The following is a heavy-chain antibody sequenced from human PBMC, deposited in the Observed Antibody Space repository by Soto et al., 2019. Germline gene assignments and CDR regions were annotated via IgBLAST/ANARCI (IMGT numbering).Heavy chain of an antibody. V-gene: IGHV3-74*01. J-gene: IGHJ6*02. CDR1: GFTFNNYW. Sequence: EVQLVESGGGLVQPGGSLRLSCAASGFTFNNYWMHWVRQAPGKGLVWVSRINTDGSTTSYADSVKGRFTISRDNAKNTVYLQMNSLRAEDTGIYYCARPYGMDVWGQGTTVTVSS. CDR2: INTDGSTT. CDR3: ARPYGMDV.